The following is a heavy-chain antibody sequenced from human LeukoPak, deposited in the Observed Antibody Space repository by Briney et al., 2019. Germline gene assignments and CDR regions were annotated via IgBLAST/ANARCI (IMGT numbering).Heavy chain of an antibody. CDR3: ARGAVFQGNYDY. CDR1: GFTFSSSS. V-gene: IGHV3-21*01. Sequence: TGGSLRLSCAAAGFTFSSSSMNWVRQTPGKGLEWVSSISGESKYIYYADSVTGRFTISRDNAKNSLYLQMNSLRAEDTAGYYCARGAVFQGNYDYWRQGTQVTVSS. D-gene: IGHD5-24*01. CDR2: ISGESKYI. J-gene: IGHJ4*02.